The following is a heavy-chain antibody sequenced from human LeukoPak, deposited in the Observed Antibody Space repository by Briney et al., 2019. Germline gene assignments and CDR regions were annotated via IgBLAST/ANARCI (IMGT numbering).Heavy chain of an antibody. J-gene: IGHJ5*02. D-gene: IGHD6-19*01. Sequence: ASVKVSCKASGYTFTNYAMNWVRQAPGQGLEWMGWMNPNSGNTGYAQKFQGRVTMTRDTSISTAYMELSRLRSDDTAVYYCARDVQWLDPNWFDPWGQGTLVTVSS. CDR2: MNPNSGNT. V-gene: IGHV1-8*01. CDR3: ARDVQWLDPNWFDP. CDR1: GYTFTNYA.